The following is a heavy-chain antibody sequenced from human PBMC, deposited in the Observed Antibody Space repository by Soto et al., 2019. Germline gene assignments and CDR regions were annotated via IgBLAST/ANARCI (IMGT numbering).Heavy chain of an antibody. J-gene: IGHJ3*02. V-gene: IGHV1-2*02. Sequence: ASVKVSCKASGYTFSGYYMHWVRPAPGQGLEWMGWINPNTDVTNYAQKFQGRVTMTRDTSITTAYMELSRLRSDDTAIYYCARDLWGNWNHIDAFDIWGPGTTVTVSS. CDR3: ARDLWGNWNHIDAFDI. D-gene: IGHD1-20*01. CDR1: GYTFSGYY. CDR2: INPNTDVT.